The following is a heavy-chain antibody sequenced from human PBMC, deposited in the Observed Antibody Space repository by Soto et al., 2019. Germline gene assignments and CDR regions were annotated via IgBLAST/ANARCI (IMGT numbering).Heavy chain of an antibody. CDR1: GDTFTGYY. Sequence: QVQLVQSGAEVKKPGASVTVSCRASGDTFTGYYMHWVRQAPGQGLEWMGWINPNSGVTKYAQKFQGWVTMTTDTSIRTVYMELSRLRSDDTAVYYCARESGGATATLDYSYFDMDVWGTGTTVTVSS. CDR3: ARESGGATATLDYSYFDMDV. D-gene: IGHD5-12*01. CDR2: INPNSGVT. J-gene: IGHJ6*03. V-gene: IGHV1-2*04.